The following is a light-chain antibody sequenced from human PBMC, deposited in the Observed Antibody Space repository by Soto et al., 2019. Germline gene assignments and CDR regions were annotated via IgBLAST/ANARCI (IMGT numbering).Light chain of an antibody. CDR2: GAS. CDR3: QQYDDWPWT. J-gene: IGKJ1*01. Sequence: EIVLTQSPGTLSLSPGERATLSCRASQSVSSNYLAWYQQKPGQAPRLLIYGASSRATGIPDRFSGSGSGTDFTLTISRLEPEDFAFYYCQQYDDWPWTFGQGTKVEIK. V-gene: IGKV3-20*01. CDR1: QSVSSNY.